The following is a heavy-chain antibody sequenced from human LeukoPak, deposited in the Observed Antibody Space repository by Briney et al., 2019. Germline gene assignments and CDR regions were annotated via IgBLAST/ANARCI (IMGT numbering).Heavy chain of an antibody. J-gene: IGHJ4*02. V-gene: IGHV5-10-1*01. Sequence: GESLKISCQGSGYSFTSYWISWVRQMPGKGLEWMGRIDPSDSYTNYSPSFQGHVTISADKSISTAYLQWSSLKASDTAMYYCARRPYFDYGEEDYWGQGTLVTVSS. D-gene: IGHD4-17*01. CDR1: GYSFTSYW. CDR3: ARRPYFDYGEEDY. CDR2: IDPSDSYT.